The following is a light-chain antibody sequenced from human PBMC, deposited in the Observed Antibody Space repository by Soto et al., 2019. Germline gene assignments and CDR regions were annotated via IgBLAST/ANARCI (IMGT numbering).Light chain of an antibody. V-gene: IGKV1-5*01. Sequence: DIQMTQSPSTLSASVGDRVTITCRASQSISDWLAWVQQKPGKDPKFLIYDASTLESGVPSRFTGSGSGTEFTLTISSLQPEDAATYYCQQHNSSPWTCGQGTRVDIK. CDR3: QQHNSSPWT. CDR1: QSISDW. J-gene: IGKJ1*01. CDR2: DAS.